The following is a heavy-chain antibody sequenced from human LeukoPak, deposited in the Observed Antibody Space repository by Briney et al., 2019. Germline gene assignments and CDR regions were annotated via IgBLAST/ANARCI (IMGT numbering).Heavy chain of an antibody. J-gene: IGHJ5*02. CDR2: INPNSGGT. Sequence: GASVKVSCKASGYTFTGYYMHWLRRAPGQGLERMGWINPNSGGTNYAQKFQGRVTMTRDTSISTAYMELSRLRSDDTAVCYCARDSGYCSSTSCSDPNWFDPWGQGTLVTVSS. CDR3: ARDSGYCSSTSCSDPNWFDP. V-gene: IGHV1-2*02. D-gene: IGHD2-2*01. CDR1: GYTFTGYY.